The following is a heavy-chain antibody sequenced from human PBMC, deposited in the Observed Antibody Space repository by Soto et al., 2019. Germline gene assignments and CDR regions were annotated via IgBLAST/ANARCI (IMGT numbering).Heavy chain of an antibody. CDR1: GFTFSSHA. D-gene: IGHD1-26*01. J-gene: IGHJ4*02. CDR3: ARDDEGGSDCDLGY. Sequence: QVQLVESGGGVVQPGRSLRLSCAVSGFTFSSHAMHWLRQAPGKGLEWVTLISSDGSNKYYADSVKGRFTTSRDNSKNTMYLQMNSLRVEDTAVYYCARDDEGGSDCDLGYWGQGALVTVSS. CDR2: ISSDGSNK. V-gene: IGHV3-30-3*01.